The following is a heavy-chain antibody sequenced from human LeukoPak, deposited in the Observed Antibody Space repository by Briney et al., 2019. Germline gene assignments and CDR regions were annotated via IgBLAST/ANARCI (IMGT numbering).Heavy chain of an antibody. CDR2: IKHDGSEK. D-gene: IGHD4-17*01. CDR1: GLTFSRHW. J-gene: IGHJ4*02. CDR3: ARATVTTEFFFDY. Sequence: GGSLRLSCAASGLTFSRHWMTWVRQAPGKGLEWVANIKHDGSEKNYVDSVKGRFTISRDNAKNSLYLQMNSLRAEDTAVYYCARATVTTEFFFDYWGQGTLVTVSS. V-gene: IGHV3-7*03.